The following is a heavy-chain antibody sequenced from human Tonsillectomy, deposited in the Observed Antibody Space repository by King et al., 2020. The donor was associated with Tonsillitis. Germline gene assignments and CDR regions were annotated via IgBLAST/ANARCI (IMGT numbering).Heavy chain of an antibody. J-gene: IGHJ4*02. CDR1: GFSLSTSGVG. D-gene: IGHD5-18*01. V-gene: IGHV2-5*01. CDR3: ARCRGYSYGYGY. CDR2: IYWNDDK. Sequence: TLKESGPTLVKPTQTLTLTCTFSGFSLSTSGVGVGWIRQPPGKALEWLALIYWNDDKRYSPSLKSRLTITKDTSNNQVVLTMTNMDPVDTATYYCARCRGYSYGYGYWGQGTLVTVSS.